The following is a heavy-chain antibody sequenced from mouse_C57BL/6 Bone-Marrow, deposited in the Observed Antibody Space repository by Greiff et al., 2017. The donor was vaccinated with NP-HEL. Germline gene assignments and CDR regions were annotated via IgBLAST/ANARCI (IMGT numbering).Heavy chain of an antibody. Sequence: VQLQQPGAELVRPGTSVKLSCKASGYTFTSYWMHWVKQRPGQGLEWIGVIDPSDSYTNYNQKFKGKATLTVDTSSSTAYMQLSSLTSEDSAVYYCARWVTGYWGQGTTLTVSS. V-gene: IGHV1-59*01. CDR3: ARWVTGY. CDR1: GYTFTSYW. D-gene: IGHD4-1*01. CDR2: IDPSDSYT. J-gene: IGHJ2*01.